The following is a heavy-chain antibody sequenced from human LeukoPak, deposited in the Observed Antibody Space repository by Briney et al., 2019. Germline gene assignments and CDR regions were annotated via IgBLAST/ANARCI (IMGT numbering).Heavy chain of an antibody. J-gene: IGHJ2*01. CDR1: GDSVSSNSAA. V-gene: IGHV6-1*01. CDR2: TYYRSKWSN. CDR3: ARAPIGGWYFDL. Sequence: SQTLSLSSAISGDSVSSNSAAWNWIRQSPSRGLEWLGRTYYRSKWSNDYAVSVKSRITINPDTSQNQFSLQLNSLTPEDTAVYYCARAPIGGWYFDLWVRGTLLTVSS. D-gene: IGHD2-21*01.